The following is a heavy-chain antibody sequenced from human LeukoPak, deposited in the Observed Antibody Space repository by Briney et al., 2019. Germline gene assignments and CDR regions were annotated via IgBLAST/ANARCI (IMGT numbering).Heavy chain of an antibody. D-gene: IGHD2-21*01. CDR3: AREASRWCQTVGCWFDP. CDR2: IHPNDYTT. Sequence: ASVKVSCKASGYAITSYYMHWVRQAPGQGLEWMGTIHPNDYTTTYAQRFQGRVTMTRDASTSTVYMDLSSLRAEDTAVYYCAREASRWCQTVGCWFDPWGQGTLVTVSS. CDR1: GYAITSYY. J-gene: IGHJ5*02. V-gene: IGHV1-46*01.